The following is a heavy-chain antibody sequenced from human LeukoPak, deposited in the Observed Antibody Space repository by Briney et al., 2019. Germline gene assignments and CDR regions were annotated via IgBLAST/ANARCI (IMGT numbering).Heavy chain of an antibody. CDR2: IYHSGRS. Sequence: PSETLSLTCTVFGGSISSGAYFWGWIRQPPGKGLEWIGYIYHSGRSYYNPSLKSRATISMDTSKNEFSLRLTSVTAADTAVYYCGRRSAADGTVFWGQGTLVTVSS. CDR3: GRRSAADGTVF. J-gene: IGHJ4*02. CDR1: GGSISSGAYF. V-gene: IGHV4-30-4*08. D-gene: IGHD6-13*01.